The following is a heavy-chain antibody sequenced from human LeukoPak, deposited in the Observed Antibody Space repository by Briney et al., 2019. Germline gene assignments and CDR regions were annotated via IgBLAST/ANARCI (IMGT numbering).Heavy chain of an antibody. D-gene: IGHD6-19*01. CDR1: GGSISSYY. CDR2: IYYSGST. CDR3: ARHRAYSSGWYYFDY. Sequence: ASETLSLTCTVSGGSISSYYWSWIRQPPGKGLEWIGYIYYSGSTYYNPSLKRRITISVDTSKNQFSLKLSSVTAADTAVYYCARHRAYSSGWYYFDYWGQGTLVTVSS. J-gene: IGHJ4*02. V-gene: IGHV4-59*04.